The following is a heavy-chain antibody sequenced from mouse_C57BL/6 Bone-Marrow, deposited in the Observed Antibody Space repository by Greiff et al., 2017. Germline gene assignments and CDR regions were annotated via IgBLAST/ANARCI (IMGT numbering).Heavy chain of an antibody. D-gene: IGHD2-4*01. V-gene: IGHV1-81*01. CDR3: ADYDEFAY. J-gene: IGHJ3*01. CDR1: GYTFTSYG. CDR2: IYPRSGNT. Sequence: VQLQQSGAELARPGASVKLSCKASGYTFTSYGISWVKQRTGQGLEWIGEIYPRSGNTYYNEKFKGKDTLTADESSSTAYMELRSLTSEDSAVYFCADYDEFAYWGQGTLGTVSA.